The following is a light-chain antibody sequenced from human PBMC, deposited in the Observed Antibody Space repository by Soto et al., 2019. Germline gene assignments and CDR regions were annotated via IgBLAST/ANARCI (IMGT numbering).Light chain of an antibody. J-gene: IGKJ1*01. V-gene: IGKV1-17*01. Sequence: DIQMTQSPSSLSASVGDRVTITCRASQDIRNDLGWYQQKPGKAPKRLIYAAASVQSGVPTRFRGSGSATEFTLTISSLQPEDYATYYCLQHHDYHPAFGRGTKVEI. CDR1: QDIRND. CDR3: LQHHDYHPA. CDR2: AAA.